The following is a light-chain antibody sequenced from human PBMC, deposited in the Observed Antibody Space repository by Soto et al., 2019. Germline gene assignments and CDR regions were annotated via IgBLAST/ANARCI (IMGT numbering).Light chain of an antibody. CDR1: QSVSSN. CDR2: GAS. CDR3: QQYNNWPMYT. V-gene: IGKV3-15*01. J-gene: IGKJ2*01. Sequence: EIVLTQSPGTLSLSPGERATLSCRASQSVSSNYLAWYQQKPGQAPRLLIYGASTRATGIPARFSGSGSGTEFTLTISSLQSEDFAVYYCQQYNNWPMYTFGQGTKLEIK.